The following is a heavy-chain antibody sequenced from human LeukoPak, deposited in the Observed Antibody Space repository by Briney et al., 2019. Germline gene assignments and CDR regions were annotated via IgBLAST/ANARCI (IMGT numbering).Heavy chain of an antibody. CDR2: ISGSGGST. CDR3: AKEKWLPSGPGYYFDY. Sequence: GGSLRLSCAASGFTFSSCSMNWVRQAPGKGLEWVSAISGSGGSTYYADSVKGRFTISRDNSKKTLYLQMNSLRAEDTAVYYCAKEKWLPSGPGYYFDYWGQGTLVIVSS. CDR1: GFTFSSCS. V-gene: IGHV3-23*01. D-gene: IGHD6-19*01. J-gene: IGHJ4*02.